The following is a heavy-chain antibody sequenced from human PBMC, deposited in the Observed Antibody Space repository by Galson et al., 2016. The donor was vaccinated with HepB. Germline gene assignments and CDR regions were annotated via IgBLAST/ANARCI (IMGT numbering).Heavy chain of an antibody. CDR3: ARVYGGALDGAFDI. D-gene: IGHD3-10*01. V-gene: IGHV4-30-2*01. Sequence: TLSLTCAVSGGSISSGGYSWSWIRQPPGKGLEWIGYIYHSGSTYYNPSLRSRVTISVDRSKNQFSLKLRSVTAADTAVYYCARVYGGALDGAFDIWGQGTMVIVSS. CDR2: IYHSGST. CDR1: GGSISSGGYS. J-gene: IGHJ3*02.